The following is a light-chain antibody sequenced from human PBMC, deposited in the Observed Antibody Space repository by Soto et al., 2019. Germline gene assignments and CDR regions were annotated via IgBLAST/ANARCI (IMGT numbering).Light chain of an antibody. CDR3: QQYNSYPRT. J-gene: IGKJ1*01. CDR2: TAS. Sequence: EIQMTQSPSTLSASVGDRVTITCRASQSISSWLAWYQQKPGEAPKLLIYTASSLESGVPSRFSGSGSGTEFTRTISSLQPDDFATYYSQQYNSYPRTFGQGTKVEIK. CDR1: QSISSW. V-gene: IGKV1-5*03.